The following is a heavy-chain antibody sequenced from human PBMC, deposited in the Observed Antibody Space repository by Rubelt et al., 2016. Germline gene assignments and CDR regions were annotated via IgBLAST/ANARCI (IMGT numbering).Heavy chain of an antibody. CDR1: GGSFSGYY. J-gene: IGHJ6*02. CDR2: INHSGST. Sequence: QVQLQQWGAGLLKPSETLSLTCAVYGGSFSGYYWSWIRQPPGKGLEWIGEINHSGSTNYNTSLKGQVTISVDTSKNQCSLKLSSVTAADTAVYYCARGPSIAARNGMDVWGQGTTVTVSS. CDR3: ARGPSIAARNGMDV. V-gene: IGHV4-34*01. D-gene: IGHD6-6*01.